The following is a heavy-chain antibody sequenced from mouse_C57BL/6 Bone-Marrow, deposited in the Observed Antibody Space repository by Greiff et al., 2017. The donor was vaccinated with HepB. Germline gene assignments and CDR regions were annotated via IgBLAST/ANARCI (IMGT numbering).Heavy chain of an antibody. CDR3: ARDYDYDVAWVAY. D-gene: IGHD2-4*01. CDR2: ILPGSGST. J-gene: IGHJ3*01. Sequence: QVQLQQSGAELMKPGASVKLSCKATGYTFTGYWIEWVKQRPGHGLEWIGEILPGSGSTNYNEKFKGKATLTADKSSSTAYMELRSLTSEDSAVYFCARDYDYDVAWVAYWGQGTLVTVSA. V-gene: IGHV1-9*01. CDR1: GYTFTGYW.